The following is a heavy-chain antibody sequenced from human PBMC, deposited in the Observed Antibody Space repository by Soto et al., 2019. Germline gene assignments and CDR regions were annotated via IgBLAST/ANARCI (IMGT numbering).Heavy chain of an antibody. CDR2: INPNSGGT. V-gene: IGHV1-2*04. Sequence: GASVKVSCKASGYTFTGYYMHWVRQAPGQGLEWMGWINPNSGGTNYAQKFQGWVTMTRDTSISTAYMELSRLRSDDTAVYYCARVRRITMVRGVLDAFDIWGQGTMVTVSS. J-gene: IGHJ3*02. CDR1: GYTFTGYY. CDR3: ARVRRITMVRGVLDAFDI. D-gene: IGHD3-10*01.